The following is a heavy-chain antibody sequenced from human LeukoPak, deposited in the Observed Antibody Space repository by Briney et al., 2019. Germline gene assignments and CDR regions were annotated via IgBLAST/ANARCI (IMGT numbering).Heavy chain of an antibody. J-gene: IGHJ4*02. D-gene: IGHD3-3*01. CDR1: GFIFSSYG. CDR2: ISYDGSNK. Sequence: GGSLRLSCTASGFIFSSYGMHWVRQAPGKGLEWVAVISYDGSNKYYADSVKGRFTISRDNSKNTLYVQMNSLRAEDTALYYCARDPAKFWSGHDYWGQGTLVTVSS. V-gene: IGHV3-30*03. CDR3: ARDPAKFWSGHDY.